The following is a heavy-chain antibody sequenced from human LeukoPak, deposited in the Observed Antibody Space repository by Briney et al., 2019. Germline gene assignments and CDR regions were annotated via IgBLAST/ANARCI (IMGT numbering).Heavy chain of an antibody. V-gene: IGHV4-39*01. J-gene: IGHJ4*02. Sequence: SETLSLTCTVSRGSISSSTYNWDWIRQPPGKGLVYIGSIFHSGDTYYNPSLKSRVTISVDTSTNQFSLKPNSVTAADTAVYYCARRPKQPGFWSGYVDYWGQGTLVTVSS. D-gene: IGHD3-3*01. CDR3: ARRPKQPGFWSGYVDY. CDR2: IFHSGDT. CDR1: RGSISSSTYN.